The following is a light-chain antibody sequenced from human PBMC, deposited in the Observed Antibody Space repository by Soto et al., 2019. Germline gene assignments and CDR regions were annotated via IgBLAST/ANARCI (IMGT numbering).Light chain of an antibody. CDR2: EAS. V-gene: IGLV2-23*01. J-gene: IGLJ1*01. Sequence: QSLLTQPASVSGSPGQSITISCTGTSSDVGSHNLVSWYQHYPGKAPKLIIFEASKRPSGVSNRFSGSKSGSTASLTISGLQAEDEADYYCCSDAAGSTDVFGTGTKVTVL. CDR3: CSDAAGSTDV. CDR1: SSDVGSHNL.